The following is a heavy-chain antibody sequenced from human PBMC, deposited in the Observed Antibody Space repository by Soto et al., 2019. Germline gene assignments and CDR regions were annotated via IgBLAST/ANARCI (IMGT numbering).Heavy chain of an antibody. CDR2: IYYIGST. Sequence: PSETLSLTCTVSGGSISSGGYYWNWIRQHPGKGLEWIGYIYYIGSTYYNPSLKSRVTISLDTSKNQFSLKLSSVTAADTAVYYCARVSGSYYYGMDVWGQGTTVTVSS. D-gene: IGHD1-26*01. CDR3: ARVSGSYYYGMDV. J-gene: IGHJ6*02. CDR1: GGSISSGGYY. V-gene: IGHV4-31*03.